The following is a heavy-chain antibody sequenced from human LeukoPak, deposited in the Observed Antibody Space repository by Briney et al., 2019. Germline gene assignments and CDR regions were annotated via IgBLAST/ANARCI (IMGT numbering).Heavy chain of an antibody. CDR1: GFTFRNYV. D-gene: IGHD3-10*01. V-gene: IGHV3-30-3*01. CDR2: TSSDLNVK. CDR3: AREGYYGSGSPPSLYFDY. Sequence: GGSLRLSCAASGFTFRNYVIHWVRQAPGKGLEWVAVTSSDLNVKLYADSVKGRFTISRDNSRSTLYLQMNSLRPEDTAIYYCAREGYYGSGSPPSLYFDYWGQGTLVTVSS. J-gene: IGHJ4*02.